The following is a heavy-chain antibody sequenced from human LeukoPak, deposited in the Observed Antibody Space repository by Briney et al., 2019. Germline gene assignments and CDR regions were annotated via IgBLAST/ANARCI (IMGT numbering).Heavy chain of an antibody. V-gene: IGHV1-69*05. CDR1: GGTFSSYT. D-gene: IGHD5-18*01. CDR3: ARTDGYSYGVYFDY. CDR2: IITIFGTA. Sequence: SVKVSCKASGGTFSSYTISWVRQAPGQGLEWMGGIITIFGTANYAQKFQGRVTITTDESTSTAYMELSSLRSEDTAVYYCARTDGYSYGVYFDYWGQGTLVTVSS. J-gene: IGHJ4*02.